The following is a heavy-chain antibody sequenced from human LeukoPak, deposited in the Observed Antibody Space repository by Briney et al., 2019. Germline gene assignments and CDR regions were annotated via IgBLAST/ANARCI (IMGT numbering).Heavy chain of an antibody. J-gene: IGHJ4*02. Sequence: SETLSLTCTVSGVSISSYYWSWIRQPPGKALEWIGYFSYTGSTNYNPSLKSRVTISVDTSKNQFSLQLNSVTPEDTAVYYCARTPGIAVAGFDYWGQGTLVTVSS. V-gene: IGHV4-59*12. CDR1: GVSISSYY. CDR2: FSYTGST. CDR3: ARTPGIAVAGFDY. D-gene: IGHD6-19*01.